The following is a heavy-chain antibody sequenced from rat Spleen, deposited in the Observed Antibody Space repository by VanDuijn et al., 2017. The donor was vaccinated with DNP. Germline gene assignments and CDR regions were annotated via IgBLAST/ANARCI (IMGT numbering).Heavy chain of an antibody. CDR2: IWGHGST. V-gene: IGHV2S75*01. CDR3: TREREPSNNPYYFDC. CDR1: GFSLTNYG. Sequence: QVQLKESGPVLVQASETLSLTCTVPGFSLTNYGVVWVRQSPGKGLEWMGIIWGHGSTDYSSTLKSRLSINRDTSKSQVFLKMNSLQTDDTAIYFCTREREPSNNPYYFDCWGQGTLVTVSS. J-gene: IGHJ3*01. D-gene: IGHD1-10*01.